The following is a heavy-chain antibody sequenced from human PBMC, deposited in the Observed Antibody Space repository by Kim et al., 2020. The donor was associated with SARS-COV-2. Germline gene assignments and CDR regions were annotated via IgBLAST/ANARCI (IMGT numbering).Heavy chain of an antibody. V-gene: IGHV3-7*01. CDR3: AKGGRITIFWGRALSR. CDR1: GFTFSSYW. Sequence: GGSLRLSCAASGFTFSSYWMSWVRQAPGKGLEWVANIKQDGSEKYYVDSVKGRFTISRDNAKNSLYLQMNSLRAEDTAVYYCAKGGRITIFWGRALSRWGQGTLVTVSS. D-gene: IGHD3-9*01. CDR2: IKQDGSEK. J-gene: IGHJ4*02.